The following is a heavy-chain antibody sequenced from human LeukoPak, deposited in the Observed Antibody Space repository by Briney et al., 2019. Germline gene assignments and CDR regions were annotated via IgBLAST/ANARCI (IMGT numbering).Heavy chain of an antibody. CDR3: ARGAGAYKHYAMDV. CDR1: GFSVSNYY. V-gene: IGHV3-66*01. D-gene: IGHD6-19*01. CDR2: IYIGGRT. Sequence: GGSLRLSCAASGFSVSNYYMSWVRQPPGKGLEWVSGIYIGGRTISVDSVRGRFTISRDNSENTLYLQMNSLRAEDTALYYCARGAGAYKHYAMDVWGQGTTVAVSS. J-gene: IGHJ6*02.